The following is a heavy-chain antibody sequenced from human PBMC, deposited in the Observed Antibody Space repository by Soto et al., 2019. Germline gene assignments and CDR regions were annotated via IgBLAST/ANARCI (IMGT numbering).Heavy chain of an antibody. CDR1: GYTFTTYD. V-gene: IGHV1-46*01. CDR3: AKVLSELVPRYFDT. J-gene: IGHJ4*02. D-gene: IGHD6-13*01. Sequence: QVQLVQSGAEVKKPGASVRVSCKASGYTFTTYDIHWVRQAPGLGLEWMGIITPGGGITSYAQKFKGRITMTRDTSTSTVYMVLSSLRSEDTAMYYCAKVLSELVPRYFDTWGQGTLVTVSS. CDR2: ITPGGGIT.